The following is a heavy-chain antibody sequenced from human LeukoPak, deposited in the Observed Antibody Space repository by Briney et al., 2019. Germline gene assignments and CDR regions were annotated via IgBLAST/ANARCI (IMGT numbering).Heavy chain of an antibody. J-gene: IGHJ5*02. V-gene: IGHV4-30-4*01. CDR3: ASGVVVVAATLSYWFDP. D-gene: IGHD2-15*01. Sequence: SETLSLTCTVSGGSISGADYYWSWIRQPPGKGLEWIGYVYHSGLTYYNPSLKSRLAISVDTSKNQFSLKLSSVTAADTAVYYCASGVVVVAATLSYWFDPWGQGTLVTVSS. CDR1: GGSISGADYY. CDR2: VYHSGLT.